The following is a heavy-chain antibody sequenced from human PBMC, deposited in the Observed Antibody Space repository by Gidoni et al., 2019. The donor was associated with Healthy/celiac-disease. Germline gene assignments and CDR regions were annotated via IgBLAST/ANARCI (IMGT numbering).Heavy chain of an antibody. Sequence: EVQLVQSGAEVKKPWEALKISCQGSGYSFTRYWTGWGRQMPGKGLGWMGIIYPGDSDTRYSPSFHGQVTISADKSISTAYLQWSSLKASDTAMYYCARGGDYGDYVDAFDIWGQGTMVTVSS. CDR1: GYSFTRYW. V-gene: IGHV5-51*01. CDR2: IYPGDSDT. J-gene: IGHJ3*02. D-gene: IGHD4-17*01. CDR3: ARGGDYGDYVDAFDI.